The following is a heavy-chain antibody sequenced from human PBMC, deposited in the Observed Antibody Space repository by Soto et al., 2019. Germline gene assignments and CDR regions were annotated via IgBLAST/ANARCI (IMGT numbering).Heavy chain of an antibody. CDR3: VTHGWGATRYNWFGP. V-gene: IGHV4-39*01. Sequence: SETLSLTCTVSGDSISSGSYYWGWIRQPQGKGLGWIGSINYRGHTSFNPSLKSRVTLSVDTSKNQFSLQLSSVTAADTAVYYFVTHGWGATRYNWFGPWGQGTLVTVSS. CDR1: GDSISSGSYY. J-gene: IGHJ5*02. CDR2: INYRGHT. D-gene: IGHD3-10*01.